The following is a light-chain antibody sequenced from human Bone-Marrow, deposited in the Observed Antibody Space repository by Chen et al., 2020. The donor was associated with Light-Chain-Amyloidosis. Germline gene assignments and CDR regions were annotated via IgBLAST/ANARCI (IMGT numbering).Light chain of an antibody. CDR1: TIGSTS. J-gene: IGLJ3*02. Sequence: SYVLTQPSSVSVAPGQPAPLACGGTTIGSTSVHWYQQTPGQAPLLVVYDDSDRPSGITERLSGSNSGNTATLTISRVEAGDEADYYCQVWDRSSDRPVFGGGTKLTVL. CDR2: DDS. CDR3: QVWDRSSDRPV. V-gene: IGLV3-21*02.